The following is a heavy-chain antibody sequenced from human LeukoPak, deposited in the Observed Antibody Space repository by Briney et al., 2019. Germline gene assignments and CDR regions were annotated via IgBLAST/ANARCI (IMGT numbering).Heavy chain of an antibody. J-gene: IGHJ6*04. V-gene: IGHV1-24*01. Sequence: ASVKVSCKVSGYTLTELSMHWVRQAPGKGLEWMGGFDPEDGETIYAQKFQGRVTMTEDTSTDTAYMEPSSLRPEDTAVYYCATRVANYYYGMDVWGKGTTVTVSS. CDR3: ATRVANYYYGMDV. CDR1: GYTLTELS. CDR2: FDPEDGET. D-gene: IGHD2-21*01.